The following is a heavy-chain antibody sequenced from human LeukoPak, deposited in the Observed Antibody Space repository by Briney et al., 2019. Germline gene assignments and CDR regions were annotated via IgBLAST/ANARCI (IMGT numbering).Heavy chain of an antibody. CDR3: AKDRRIQLWLGFDY. CDR1: GFAFSSYW. V-gene: IGHV3-74*01. Sequence: PGGSLRLSCAASGFAFSSYWMHWVRQDPGKGLVWVSRINTDGTTTVYADSVRGRFTISRDNSKNTLYLQMNSLRAEDTAVYYCAKDRRIQLWLGFDYWGQGTLVTVSS. J-gene: IGHJ4*02. D-gene: IGHD5-18*01. CDR2: INTDGTTT.